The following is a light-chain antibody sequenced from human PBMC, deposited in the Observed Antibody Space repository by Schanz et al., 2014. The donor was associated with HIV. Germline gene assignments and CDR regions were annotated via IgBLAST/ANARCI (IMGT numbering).Light chain of an antibody. CDR2: DVS. J-gene: IGLJ3*02. CDR1: SSDVGGYNY. V-gene: IGLV2-14*01. Sequence: QSALTQPPSASGSPGQSITISCTGTSSDVGGYNYVSWYQQHPGKAPKLMIYDVSNRPSGVSNRFSVSKSGNTASLTISGLQAEDEADYYCTSRTSSSSWLFGGGTKLTVL. CDR3: TSRTSSSSWL.